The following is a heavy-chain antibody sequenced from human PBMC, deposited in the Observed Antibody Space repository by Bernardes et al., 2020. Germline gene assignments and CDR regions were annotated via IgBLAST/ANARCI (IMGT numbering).Heavy chain of an antibody. CDR1: GFTFSSYA. D-gene: IGHD6-13*01. CDR2: ISGSGGST. CDR3: AKDGRSSWNAPDAFDI. Sequence: GGSLRLSCAASGFTFSSYAMSWVRQAPGKGLEWVSAISGSGGSTYYADSVKGRFTISRDNSKNTLYLQMNSLRAEDTAVYYCAKDGRSSWNAPDAFDIWGQGTMVTVSS. J-gene: IGHJ3*02. V-gene: IGHV3-23*01.